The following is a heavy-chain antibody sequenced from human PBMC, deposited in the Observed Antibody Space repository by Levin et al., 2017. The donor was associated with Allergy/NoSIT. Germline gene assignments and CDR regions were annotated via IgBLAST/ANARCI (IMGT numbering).Heavy chain of an antibody. D-gene: IGHD3-10*01. CDR2: IYSGGST. J-gene: IGHJ4*02. CDR3: AERYYYGSGSYVRDY. V-gene: IGHV3-66*01. Sequence: GESLKISCAASGFTVSSNYMSWVRQAPGKGLEWVSVIYSGGSTYYADSVKGRFTISRDNSKNTLYLQMNSLRAEDTAVYYCAERYYYGSGSYVRDYWGQGTLVTVSS. CDR1: GFTVSSNY.